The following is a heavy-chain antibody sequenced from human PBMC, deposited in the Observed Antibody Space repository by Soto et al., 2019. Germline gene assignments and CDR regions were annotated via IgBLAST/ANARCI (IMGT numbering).Heavy chain of an antibody. CDR3: ARALRRSTVPRYYYYGMDV. D-gene: IGHD4-17*01. CDR1: GGSFSGYY. V-gene: IGHV4-34*01. CDR2: INHSGST. J-gene: IGHJ6*02. Sequence: PSETLSLTCAVYGGSFSGYYWGWIRQPPGKGLEWIGEINHSGSTNYNPSLKSRVTISVDTSKNQFSLKLSSVTAADTAVYYCARALRRSTVPRYYYYGMDVWGQGTTVTVSS.